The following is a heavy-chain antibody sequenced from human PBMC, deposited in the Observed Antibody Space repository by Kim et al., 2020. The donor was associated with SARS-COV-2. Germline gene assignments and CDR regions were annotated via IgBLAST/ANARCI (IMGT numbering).Heavy chain of an antibody. J-gene: IGHJ6*02. V-gene: IGHV1-46*03. CDR2: INASGGST. CDR3: ARGKTWIQLRYGMDV. Sequence: ASVKVSCKASGYTFTSYYMHWVRQAPGQGLEWMGIINASGGSTSYAQKFQGRVTMTRDTSTSTVYMELSSLRSEDTAVYYCARGKTWIQLRYGMDVWGQGTTVTVSS. CDR1: GYTFTSYY. D-gene: IGHD5-18*01.